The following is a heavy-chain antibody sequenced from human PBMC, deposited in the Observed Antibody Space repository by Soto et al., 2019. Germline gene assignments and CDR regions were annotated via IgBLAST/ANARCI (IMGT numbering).Heavy chain of an antibody. Sequence: PXGSLRLSCLASGFNFKKFAMAWVRQAPGEGLEWVSGISCCGGSTSYADSVKGRFSIARDDSKNTLSLQMNSLRVEDTAQYYCAKADGEQWLVPHLDTWGQGALVTVSS. V-gene: IGHV3-23*01. J-gene: IGHJ5*02. CDR2: ISCCGGST. D-gene: IGHD6-19*01. CDR3: AKADGEQWLVPHLDT. CDR1: GFNFKKFA.